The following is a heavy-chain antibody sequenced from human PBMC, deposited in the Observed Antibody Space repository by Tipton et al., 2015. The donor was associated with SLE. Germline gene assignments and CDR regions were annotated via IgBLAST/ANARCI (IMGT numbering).Heavy chain of an antibody. CDR3: ARVFPRGD. Sequence: TLSLTCTVSGGSVSSGSYYWSWVRQAPGKGLEWIGEINHSGSTNYNPSLKSRVTISVDTSKNQFSLKLSSVTAADTAVYYCARVFPRGDWGQGTLVTVSS. CDR2: INHSGST. J-gene: IGHJ4*02. CDR1: GGSVSSGSYY. D-gene: IGHD3-10*01. V-gene: IGHV4-61*01.